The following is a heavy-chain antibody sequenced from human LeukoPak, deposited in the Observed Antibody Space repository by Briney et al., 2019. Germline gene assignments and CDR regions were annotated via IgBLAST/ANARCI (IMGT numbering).Heavy chain of an antibody. Sequence: GGSLRLSCATSGFTFSSHGMHWVRQAPGKGLEWVADIWYDGSKTYYADSVKGRFTISRDYSKNTLYLQMNNLRAEDTAVYYCANDLSYGSPWFDPWGQGTLVTVSS. CDR3: ANDLSYGSPWFDP. D-gene: IGHD3-10*01. CDR2: IWYDGSKT. V-gene: IGHV3-33*06. J-gene: IGHJ5*02. CDR1: GFTFSSHG.